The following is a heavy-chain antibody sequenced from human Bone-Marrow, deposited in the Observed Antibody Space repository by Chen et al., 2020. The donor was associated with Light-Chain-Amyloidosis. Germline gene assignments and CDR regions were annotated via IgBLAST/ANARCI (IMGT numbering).Heavy chain of an antibody. CDR2: ISAYNGYT. D-gene: IGHD3-22*01. V-gene: IGHV1-18*04. CDR1: GYTFNTYV. CDR3: ARMVGPYYYDSSGLVY. Sequence: QVQLVQSGAEVKKPGASVKVSCKASGYTFNTYVIYWVRQAPEQGLEWMGWISAYNGYTNYAQTVQGRVTMTTDTSTNTAYMEPRNLRSDDTAVYYCARMVGPYYYDSSGLVYWGQGTLVTVSS. J-gene: IGHJ4*02.